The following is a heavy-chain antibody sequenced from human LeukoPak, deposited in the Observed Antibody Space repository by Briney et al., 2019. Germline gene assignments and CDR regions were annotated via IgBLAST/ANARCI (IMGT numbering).Heavy chain of an antibody. CDR2: FDPEDGET. V-gene: IGHV1-24*01. D-gene: IGHD3-10*01. CDR1: GYTLTELS. J-gene: IGHJ4*02. Sequence: ASVKVSCKVSGYTLTELSMHWVRQPAGKGLEWMGGFDPEDGETIYAQKFQGRVTMTEDTSTDTAYMELSSLRSEDTAVYYCATEAPNYYGSGSFDYWGQGTLVTVSS. CDR3: ATEAPNYYGSGSFDY.